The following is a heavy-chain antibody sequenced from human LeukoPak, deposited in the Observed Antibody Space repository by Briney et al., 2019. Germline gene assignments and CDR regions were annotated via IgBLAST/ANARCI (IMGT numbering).Heavy chain of an antibody. V-gene: IGHV4-30-4*01. D-gene: IGHD3-22*01. J-gene: IGHJ5*02. CDR2: TYYSGST. CDR3: ARPYYYDSRIDP. Sequence: SETLSLPCTVSGVSMSSGEYLCTWIPQPPGKGVEWIGYTYYSGSTYYNPSLKSRVTISVDTSKNQFSLKLSSVTAADTAVYYCARPYYYDSRIDPWGQGTRVTVSS. CDR1: GVSMSSGEYL.